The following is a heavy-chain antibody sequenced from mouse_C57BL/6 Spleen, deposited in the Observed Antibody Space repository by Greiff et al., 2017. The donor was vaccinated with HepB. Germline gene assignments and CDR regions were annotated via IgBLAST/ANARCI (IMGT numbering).Heavy chain of an antibody. CDR3: AREAY. J-gene: IGHJ3*01. V-gene: IGHV5-4*01. CDR2: ISDGGSYT. CDR1: GFTFSSYA. Sequence: EVQVVESGGGLVKPGGSLKLSCAASGFTFSSYAMSWVRQTPEKRLEWVATISDGGSYTYYPDNVKGRFTISRDNAKNNLYLQMSHLKSEETAMYYCAREAYWGQGTLVTVSA.